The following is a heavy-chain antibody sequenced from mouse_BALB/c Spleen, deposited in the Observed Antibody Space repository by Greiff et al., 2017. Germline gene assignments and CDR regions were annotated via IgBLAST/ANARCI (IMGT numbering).Heavy chain of an antibody. CDR2: INPGSSTI. CDR3: ARLGGGSMDY. CDR1: GFDFSRYW. Sequence: EVKVIESGGGLVQPGGSLNLSCAASGFDFSRYWMSWARQAPGKGQEWIGEINPGSSTINYTPSLKDKFIISRDNAKNTLYLQMSKVRSEDTALYYCARLGGGSMDYWGQGTSVTVSS. V-gene: IGHV4-2*02. J-gene: IGHJ4*01. D-gene: IGHD3-1*01.